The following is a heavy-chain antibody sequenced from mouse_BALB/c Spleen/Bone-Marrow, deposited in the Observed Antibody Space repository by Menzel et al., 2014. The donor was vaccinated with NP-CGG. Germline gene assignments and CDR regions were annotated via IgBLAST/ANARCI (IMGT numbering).Heavy chain of an antibody. CDR2: INPYNDDT. D-gene: IGHD1-2*01. CDR3: ARWHYYGAY. Sequence: VQLKESGPELVRPGASVKMSCKASGYTFTSYIIHWVKQKPGPGLEWIGYINPYNDDTKYNERFRNKATLTSDKSSSTAYMELSSLTSDDSAVYYCARWHYYGAYWGQGTLVTVSA. CDR1: GYTFTSYI. J-gene: IGHJ3*01. V-gene: IGHV1-14*01.